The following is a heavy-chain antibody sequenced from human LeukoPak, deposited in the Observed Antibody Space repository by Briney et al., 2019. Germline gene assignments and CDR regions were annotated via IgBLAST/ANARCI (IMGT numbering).Heavy chain of an antibody. J-gene: IGHJ3*02. Sequence: PSETLSLTCTVSGDSISSYYWSWIRQPPGKGLEWIGYIHYSGSTNYNPSLKSRVTISLDTSKNHFSLKLSSVTAADTAVYYCARDSGSYSSSWYFVFDIRGQGTMVTVSS. V-gene: IGHV4-59*01. CDR1: GDSISSYY. D-gene: IGHD6-13*01. CDR3: ARDSGSYSSSWYFVFDI. CDR2: IHYSGST.